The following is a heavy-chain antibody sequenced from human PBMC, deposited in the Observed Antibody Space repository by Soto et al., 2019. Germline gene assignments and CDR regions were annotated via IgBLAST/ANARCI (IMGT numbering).Heavy chain of an antibody. CDR3: VKRGTYGEPLDY. D-gene: IGHD3-10*01. CDR1: GYYFSSDW. J-gene: IGHJ4*02. V-gene: IGHV5-51*01. CDR2: IYPADSDA. Sequence: GESLKISCEGSGYYFSSDWIAWVRQMSGKGLEFMGIIYPADSDARYSPSFQGQVTISVDKSLRTAYLQWSSLKASDTAMYYCVKRGTYGEPLDYWGQGTLVTVSS.